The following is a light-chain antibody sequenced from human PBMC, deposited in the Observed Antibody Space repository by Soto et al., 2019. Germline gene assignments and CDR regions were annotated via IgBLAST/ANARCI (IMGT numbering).Light chain of an antibody. CDR3: QQYNSWPLT. CDR1: QSVSSN. V-gene: IGKV3-15*01. CDR2: GAS. Sequence: TQSPGTLSLSPGERATLSCRASQSVSSNLAWYQQKPGQAPRLLIYGASTRATGIPARFSGSGSGTEFTLTISSLQSEDFAVYYCQQYNSWPLTFGGGTKVDIK. J-gene: IGKJ4*01.